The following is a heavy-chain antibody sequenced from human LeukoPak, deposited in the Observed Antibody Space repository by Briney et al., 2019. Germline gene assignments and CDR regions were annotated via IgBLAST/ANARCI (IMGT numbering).Heavy chain of an antibody. CDR3: AKDWGLGP. J-gene: IGHJ4*02. Sequence: GGSLRLSCAASGFTFSGSAMSWVRQAPGKGLEWVSLISFSGGSTYYADSVKGRFTISRDNSKNTLYLQMNSLRAEDTAVYYCAKDWGLGPWGQGTLVTVSS. D-gene: IGHD3/OR15-3a*01. V-gene: IGHV3-23*01. CDR2: ISFSGGST. CDR1: GFTFSGSA.